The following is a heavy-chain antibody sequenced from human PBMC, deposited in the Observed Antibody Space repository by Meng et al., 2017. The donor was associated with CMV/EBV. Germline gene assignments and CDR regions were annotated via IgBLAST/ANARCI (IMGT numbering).Heavy chain of an antibody. CDR2: IYYSGST. V-gene: IGHV4-39*07. J-gene: IGHJ3*02. CDR1: GGSISSSSYY. Sequence: GSLRLSCTVSGGSISSSSYYWGWIHQPPGKGLEWIGSIYYSGSTYYNPSLKSRVTISVDTSKNQFSLKLSSVTAADTAVYYCARDPGADIVVVPAATDAFDIWGQGTMVTVSS. D-gene: IGHD2-2*01. CDR3: ARDPGADIVVVPAATDAFDI.